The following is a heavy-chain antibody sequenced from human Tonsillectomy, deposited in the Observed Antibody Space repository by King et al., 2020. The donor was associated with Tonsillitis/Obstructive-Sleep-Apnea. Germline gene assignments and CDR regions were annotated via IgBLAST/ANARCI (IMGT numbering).Heavy chain of an antibody. V-gene: IGHV3-74*03. CDR3: ARDLNWDLYDY. CDR2: INRDGSTT. J-gene: IGHJ4*02. Sequence: VQLVESGGGLVQPGGSLRLSCASSGFRLNDYHMHWVRQPPGKGLVWVSRINRDGSTTTYADSEKGRFTISRDNAKNTLYLQMNSLRAEDTALYFCARDLNWDLYDYWGQGTLVTVSS. D-gene: IGHD3/OR15-3a*01. CDR1: GFRLNDYH.